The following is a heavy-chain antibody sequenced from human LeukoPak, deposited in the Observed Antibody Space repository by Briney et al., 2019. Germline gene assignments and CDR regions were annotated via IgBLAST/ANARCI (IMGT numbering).Heavy chain of an antibody. CDR2: NIPIFGTA. Sequence: ASVKVSCKASGGTFSSYAISLVRQAPGQGLEWMGGNIPIFGTANYAQKFQGRVTITADESTSTAYMELSSLRSEDTAVYYCARGDYYYGMDVWGQGTTVTVSS. CDR1: GGTFSSYA. CDR3: ARGDYYYGMDV. V-gene: IGHV1-69*13. J-gene: IGHJ6*02.